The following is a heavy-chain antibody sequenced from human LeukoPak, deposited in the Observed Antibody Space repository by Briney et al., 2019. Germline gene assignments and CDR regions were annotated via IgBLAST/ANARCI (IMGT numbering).Heavy chain of an antibody. Sequence: GGSLRLSCAASGFTFSSYGMHWVRQAPGKGLEWVAFIRYDGSNKYYADSVKGRFTISRDSSKNTVCLQMNSLRAEDTAVYYCAKDRQSWTSYGNGGDYWGRGTLVTVSS. CDR3: AKDRQSWTSYGNGGDY. CDR2: IRYDGSNK. V-gene: IGHV3-30*02. D-gene: IGHD2-2*01. J-gene: IGHJ4*02. CDR1: GFTFSSYG.